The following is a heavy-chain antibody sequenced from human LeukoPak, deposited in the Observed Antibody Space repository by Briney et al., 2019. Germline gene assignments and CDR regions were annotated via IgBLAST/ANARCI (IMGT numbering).Heavy chain of an antibody. CDR3: ARRVVGATNYFDY. V-gene: IGHV4-59*08. CDR2: IYYSGST. Sequence: KPSETLSLTCTVSGGSISSYYWSWIRQPPGKGLEWIGYIYYSGSTNYNPSLKSRVTISVDTSKNQFSLKLSSVTAADTAVYYCARRVVGATNYFDYWGQGTLVTVSS. CDR1: GGSISSYY. D-gene: IGHD1-26*01. J-gene: IGHJ4*02.